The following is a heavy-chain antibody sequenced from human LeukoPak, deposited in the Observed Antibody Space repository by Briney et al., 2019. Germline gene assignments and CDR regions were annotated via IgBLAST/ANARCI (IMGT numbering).Heavy chain of an antibody. CDR1: GGTFSSYA. CDR2: IIPIFGTA. CDR3: ARVLKYRSSSYYYYGMDV. D-gene: IGHD6-6*01. J-gene: IGHJ6*02. Sequence: ASVKVSCKASGGTFSSYAISWVRQAPGQGLEWMEGIIPIFGTANYAQKFQGRVTITADESTSTAHMELSSLRSEDTAVYYCARVLKYRSSSYYYYGMDVWGQGTTVTVSS. V-gene: IGHV1-69*01.